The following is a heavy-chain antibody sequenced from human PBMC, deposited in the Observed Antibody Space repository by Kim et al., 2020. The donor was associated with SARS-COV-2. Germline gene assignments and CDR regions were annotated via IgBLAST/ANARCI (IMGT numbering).Heavy chain of an antibody. CDR3: ARGGSDFDY. V-gene: IGHV3-53*01. J-gene: IGHJ4*02. Sequence: GGSLRRSCAVSGFIVNNNYMSWIRQAPAKGLEWVATLYNGDRADYADSVKGRFTIPRDNSKNTLFLQMNSLRPEDTAVYYCARGGSDFDYWGQGVLVTVS. CDR1: GFIVNNNY. D-gene: IGHD3-10*01. CDR2: LYNGDRA.